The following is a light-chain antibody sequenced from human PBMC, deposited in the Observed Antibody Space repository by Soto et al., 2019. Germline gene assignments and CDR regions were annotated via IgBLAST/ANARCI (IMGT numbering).Light chain of an antibody. CDR2: GAF. CDR1: QSVSDN. J-gene: IGKJ1*01. CDR3: QQYNDWPLT. V-gene: IGKV3-15*01. Sequence: EILMTQSPVTLSVSPGERVTLSCRASQSVSDNLAWYQQKPGQAPSLLIYGAFTRATGVPARFSGAGSGTELTRTISSLQSEDFALYYCQQYNDWPLTFGQGTKVEI.